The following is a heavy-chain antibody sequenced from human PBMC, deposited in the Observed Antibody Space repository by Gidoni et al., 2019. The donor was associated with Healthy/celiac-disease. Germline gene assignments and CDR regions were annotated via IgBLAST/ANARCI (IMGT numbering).Heavy chain of an antibody. CDR2: ISYDGSNK. V-gene: IGHV3-30-3*01. CDR3: AREQLAFDY. Sequence: RQAQGKGLEWVAVISYDGSNKYYADSVKGRFTISRDTSKNTLSLQMNSLRAEDTAVYYCAREQLAFDYWGQGTLVTVSS. D-gene: IGHD6-13*01. J-gene: IGHJ4*02.